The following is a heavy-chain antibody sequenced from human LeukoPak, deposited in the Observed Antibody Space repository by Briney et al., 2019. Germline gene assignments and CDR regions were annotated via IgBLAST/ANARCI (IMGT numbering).Heavy chain of an antibody. J-gene: IGHJ6*03. CDR1: GFTFSDYY. V-gene: IGHV3-11*01. Sequence: GGSLRLSCAASGFTFSDYYMSWIRQAPGKGLEWVSYINSSGNTIYYADSVKGRFTISRDNAKNSLYLQMNSLRAEDTAVYYCATDCIAVAGTPCDYYMDVWGKGTTATVTS. D-gene: IGHD6-19*01. CDR2: INSSGNTI. CDR3: ATDCIAVAGTPCDYYMDV.